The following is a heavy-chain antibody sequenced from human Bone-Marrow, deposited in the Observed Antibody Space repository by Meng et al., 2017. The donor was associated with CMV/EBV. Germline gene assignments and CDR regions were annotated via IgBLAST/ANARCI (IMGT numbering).Heavy chain of an antibody. D-gene: IGHD3-3*01. CDR2: ISSSSSYI. CDR1: GFTFSSYS. V-gene: IGHV3-21*04. J-gene: IGHJ5*02. CDR3: AKAGSRGYDFWSGYGNWFDP. Sequence: GESLKISCAASGFTFSSYSMNWVRQAPGKGLEWVSSISSSSSYIYYADSVKGRFTISRDNAKNSLYLQMNSLRAEDTALYYCAKAGSRGYDFWSGYGNWFDPWGQGTLVTVSS.